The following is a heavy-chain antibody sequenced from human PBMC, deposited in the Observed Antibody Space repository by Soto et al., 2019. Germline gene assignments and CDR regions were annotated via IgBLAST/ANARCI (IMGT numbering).Heavy chain of an antibody. CDR2: INPNSGGT. J-gene: IGHJ5*02. V-gene: IGHV1-2*02. Sequence: ASVKVSCKASGYTFTGYYMHWVRQAPGQGLEWMGWINPNSGGTNYAQKFQGRVTMTRDTSISTAYMELSRLRSDDTAVYYCARGGLAARRPSPNWFDPWGQGTLVTVSS. CDR1: GYTFTGYY. CDR3: ARGGLAARRPSPNWFDP. D-gene: IGHD6-6*01.